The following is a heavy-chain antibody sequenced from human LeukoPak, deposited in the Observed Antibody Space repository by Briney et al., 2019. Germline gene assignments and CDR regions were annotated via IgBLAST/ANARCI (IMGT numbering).Heavy chain of an antibody. D-gene: IGHD3-22*01. CDR3: ARGPVYDSSGYYYNY. CDR1: GYTFTGYY. Sequence: ASVKVSCKASGYTFTGYYMHWVRQAPGQGLEWMGWINPNSGGTNYAQKFQGRVTMTRDTSISTAYMELSRLRSDDTAVYYCARGPVYDSSGYYYNYWGQGTLVTVSS. CDR2: INPNSGGT. J-gene: IGHJ4*02. V-gene: IGHV1-2*02.